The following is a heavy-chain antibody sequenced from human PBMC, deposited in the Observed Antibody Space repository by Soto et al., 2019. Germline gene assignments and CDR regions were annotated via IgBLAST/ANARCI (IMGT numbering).Heavy chain of an antibody. CDR3: ARSGDSSRGEFLQH. CDR2: IYYSGST. CDR1: GASTSSYY. J-gene: IGHJ1*01. V-gene: IGHV4-59*01. Sequence: KQSQTLSLTCTVSGASTSSYYWTWIRQPPGKGLEWIGYIYYSGSTNYNPSLKSRVTISLEMSNNRFSLHLSSVTAADTAVYYCARSGDSSRGEFLQHWGQGTLVTVSS. D-gene: IGHD2-2*01.